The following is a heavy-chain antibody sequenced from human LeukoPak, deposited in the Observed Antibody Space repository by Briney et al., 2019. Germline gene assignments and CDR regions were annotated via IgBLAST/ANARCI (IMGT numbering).Heavy chain of an antibody. CDR3: ARAPAHYYDSSGYDL. CDR1: GFTFSSYD. CDR2: IGTAGDT. Sequence: GGSLRLSCAASGFTFSSYDMHWVRHATGKGLEWVSAIGTAGDTYYPGSVKGRFTISRENAKNSLYLQMNSLRAGDTAVYYCARAPAHYYDSSGYDLWGQGTLVTVSS. J-gene: IGHJ5*02. V-gene: IGHV3-13*01. D-gene: IGHD3-22*01.